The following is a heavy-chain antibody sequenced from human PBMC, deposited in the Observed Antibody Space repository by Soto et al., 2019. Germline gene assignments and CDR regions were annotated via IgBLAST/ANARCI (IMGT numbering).Heavy chain of an antibody. CDR2: VIPIFGKP. V-gene: IGHV1-69*06. CDR3: ARERSYYYAMDV. CDR1: GGTFSSYS. Sequence: QVQLVQSGAEVKKSGSAVKVSCTASGGTFSSYSINWVRQAPGQGLEWMGGVIPIFGKPTYAQKFQGRLTITADKSTSPAYMELTSLRYDDTAVYYCARERSYYYAMDVWGQGTTVTVSS. J-gene: IGHJ6*02.